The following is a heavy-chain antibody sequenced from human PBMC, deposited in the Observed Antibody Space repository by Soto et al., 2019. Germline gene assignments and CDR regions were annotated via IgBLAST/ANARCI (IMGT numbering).Heavy chain of an antibody. CDR2: IKYSGST. CDR3: ATVRKREGFDY. Sequence: QVQLQESGPGLVKPSQTLSLTCTVSGGSISSGGYYWSWIRQHPGKGLEWIGYIKYSGSTYYNPSPERRVTISVDTSKNQSSLMQSSVTAADTTVYYCATVRKREGFDYWGQGTLVTVSS. J-gene: IGHJ4*02. V-gene: IGHV4-31*03. CDR1: GGSISSGGYY.